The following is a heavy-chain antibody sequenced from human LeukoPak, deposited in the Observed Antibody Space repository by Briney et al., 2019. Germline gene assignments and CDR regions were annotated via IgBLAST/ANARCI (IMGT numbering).Heavy chain of an antibody. CDR2: ISSSSTI. CDR3: ARAYDTTPQ. CDR1: GFTFSSYS. Sequence: GGSLRLSCAASGFTFSSYSMNWVRQAPGKGLEWVSYISSSSTIYYADSVKGRSTISRDNAKNSLYLQMNSLRAEDTAVYYCARAYDTTPQWGQGTLVTVSS. D-gene: IGHD3-22*01. V-gene: IGHV3-48*01. J-gene: IGHJ4*02.